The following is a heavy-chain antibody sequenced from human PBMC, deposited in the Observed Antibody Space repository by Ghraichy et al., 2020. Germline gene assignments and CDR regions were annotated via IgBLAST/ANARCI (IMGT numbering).Heavy chain of an antibody. J-gene: IGHJ6*03. V-gene: IGHV5-10-1*01. D-gene: IGHD4-17*01. Sequence: GESLNISCKGSGYSFTSYWISWVRQMPGKGLEWMGRIDPSDSYTNYSPSFQGHVTISADKSISTAYLQWSSLKASDTAMYYCARQEEGDYGDYTTNYYYYMDVWGKGTTVTVSS. CDR2: IDPSDSYT. CDR1: GYSFTSYW. CDR3: ARQEEGDYGDYTTNYYYYMDV.